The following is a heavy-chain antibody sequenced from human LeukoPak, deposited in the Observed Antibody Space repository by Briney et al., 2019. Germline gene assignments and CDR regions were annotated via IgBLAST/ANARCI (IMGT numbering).Heavy chain of an antibody. V-gene: IGHV4-30-4*01. D-gene: IGHD2-15*01. CDR1: GASIRSGDYY. J-gene: IGHJ3*02. CDR2: INHSGST. Sequence: SQTLSLTCTVSGASIRSGDYYWSWIRQPPGKGLEWIGEINHSGSTNYNPSLKSRVTISVDTSKNQFSLKLSSVTAADTAVYYCARSGGTSARVNAFDIWGQGTMVTVSS. CDR3: ARSGGTSARVNAFDI.